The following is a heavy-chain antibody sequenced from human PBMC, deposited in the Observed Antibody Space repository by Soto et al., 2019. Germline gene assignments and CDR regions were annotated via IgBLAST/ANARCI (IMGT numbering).Heavy chain of an antibody. CDR1: GGSISSSNW. CDR2: IYHSGST. D-gene: IGHD6-19*01. V-gene: IGHV4-4*02. Sequence: QVQLQESGPGLVKPSGTLSLTCAVSGGSISSSNWWSWVRQPPAKGLEWIGEIYHSGSTNYNPSLKSRVTISVDKSKNQFSLKLSSVTAADTAVYSCARVIIGYSSGWYYFDYWGQGTLVTVSS. CDR3: ARVIIGYSSGWYYFDY. J-gene: IGHJ4*02.